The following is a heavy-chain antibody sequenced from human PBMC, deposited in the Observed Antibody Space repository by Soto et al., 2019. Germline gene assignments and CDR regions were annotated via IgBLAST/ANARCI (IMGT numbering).Heavy chain of an antibody. CDR3: ARRNDCTNGVCYTTVDY. V-gene: IGHV4-39*01. J-gene: IGHJ4*02. D-gene: IGHD2-8*01. CDR2: IYYSGST. CDR1: GGSISSSSYY. Sequence: SETLSLTCTVSGGSISSSSYYWGWIRQPPGKGLEWIGSIYYSGSTYYNPSLKSRVTISVDTSKNQFSLKLSSVTAADTAVYYCARRNDCTNGVCYTTVDYWGQGTLVTVSS.